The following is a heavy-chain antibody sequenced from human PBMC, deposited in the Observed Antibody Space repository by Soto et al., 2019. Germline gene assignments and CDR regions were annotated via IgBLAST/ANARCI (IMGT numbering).Heavy chain of an antibody. J-gene: IGHJ4*02. CDR3: AREPLAHSYFDF. CDR2: LYNAERT. Sequence: SETLSLTCTVSGGSVSSHYWSWIRRPAGKGLEWLGRLYNAERTSYNPSLKGRVTMSMDTSNNQFSLKLTSVTAADTAVYFCAREPLAHSYFDFWGQGTLVTVSS. V-gene: IGHV4-4*07. CDR1: GGSVSSHY.